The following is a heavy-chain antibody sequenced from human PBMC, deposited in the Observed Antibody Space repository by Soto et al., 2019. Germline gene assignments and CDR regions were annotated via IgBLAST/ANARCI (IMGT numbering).Heavy chain of an antibody. CDR3: SRDGSGYRSRASPMDV. J-gene: IGHJ6*02. CDR2: ISPIFGTA. CDR1: GDTFSSYA. V-gene: IGHV1-69*13. Sequence: GASVKVSCKASGDTFSSYAISWVRQAPGQGLEWMGGISPIFGTANYAQKFQGRVTITADESTSTAYMELSSLRSEDTAVYYCSRDGSGYRSRASPMDVWGQGTTVTVSS. D-gene: IGHD3-22*01.